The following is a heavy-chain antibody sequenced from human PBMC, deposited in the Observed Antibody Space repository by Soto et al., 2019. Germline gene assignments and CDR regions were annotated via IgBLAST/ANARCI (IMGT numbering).Heavy chain of an antibody. CDR1: GGSFSGYY. CDR2: IKHSGST. Sequence: QVQLQQWGAGLLKPSATLSLTCAVYGGSFSGYYWSWIRQPPGKGLEWMGEIKHSGSTNYNPSLKSRVTIPVDTPKNQFSLKLSCVTAADTAVYYCARGGVRRGRWYVQNPMGGTSYWGQGTLVTVSS. CDR3: ARGGVRRGRWYVQNPMGGTSY. J-gene: IGHJ4*02. V-gene: IGHV4-34*01. D-gene: IGHD6-13*01.